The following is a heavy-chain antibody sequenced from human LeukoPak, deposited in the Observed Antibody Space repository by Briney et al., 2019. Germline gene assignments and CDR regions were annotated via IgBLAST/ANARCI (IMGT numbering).Heavy chain of an antibody. CDR3: ARALDSGYDYDYYGMDV. V-gene: IGHV1-2*02. CDR2: INPNSGGT. CDR1: GYTFTGYY. J-gene: IGHJ6*02. Sequence: ASVKVSCKASGYTFTGYYMHWVRQAPGQGLEWMGWINPNSGGTNYAQKFRGRVTMTRDTSISTAYMELSRLRSDDTAVYYCARALDSGYDYDYYGMDVWGQGTTVAVPS. D-gene: IGHD5-12*01.